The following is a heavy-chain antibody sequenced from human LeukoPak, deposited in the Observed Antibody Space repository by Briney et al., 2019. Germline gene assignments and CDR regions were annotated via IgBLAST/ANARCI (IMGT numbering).Heavy chain of an antibody. CDR2: VNGNGRKT. J-gene: IGHJ4*02. V-gene: IGHV3-23*01. Sequence: GGSLRLSCAASGFTFSSYAMGWVRQAPGKGLEWVTAVNGNGRKTYHADSVNGRFTISRDNSKNTLFLQMNSLRDEDTAVYYCAKAAGDDGFFLYDYWGQGTLVTVSS. D-gene: IGHD4-17*01. CDR1: GFTFSSYA. CDR3: AKAAGDDGFFLYDY.